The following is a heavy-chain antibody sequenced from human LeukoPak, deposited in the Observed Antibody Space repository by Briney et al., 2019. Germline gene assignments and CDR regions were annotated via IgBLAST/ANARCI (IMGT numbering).Heavy chain of an antibody. Sequence: ASVKVSCKVSGYTLTELSMHWVRQAPGKGLEWMGGFDPEDGETIYAQKFQGRVTMTEDTSTDIAYMELSSLRSEDTAVYYCATAVFGVVIIPNYFDYWGQGTLVTVSS. CDR1: GYTLTELS. D-gene: IGHD3-3*01. J-gene: IGHJ4*02. V-gene: IGHV1-24*01. CDR2: FDPEDGET. CDR3: ATAVFGVVIIPNYFDY.